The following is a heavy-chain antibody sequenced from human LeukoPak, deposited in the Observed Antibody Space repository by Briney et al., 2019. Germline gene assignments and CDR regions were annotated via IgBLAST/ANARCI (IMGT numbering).Heavy chain of an antibody. V-gene: IGHV4-34*01. Sequence: SETLSLTCAVYGGSFSGYYWSWIRQPPGKGLEWIGEINHSGSTNYSPSLKSRVTISVDTSKNQFSLKLSSVTAADTAVYYCARGGLRYQLLSWFDPWGQGTLVTVSS. CDR1: GGSFSGYY. CDR2: INHSGST. D-gene: IGHD2-2*01. CDR3: ARGGLRYQLLSWFDP. J-gene: IGHJ5*02.